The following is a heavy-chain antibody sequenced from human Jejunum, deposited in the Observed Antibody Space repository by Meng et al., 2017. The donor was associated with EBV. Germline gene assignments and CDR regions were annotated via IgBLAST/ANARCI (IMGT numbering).Heavy chain of an antibody. D-gene: IGHD3-22*01. CDR3: ARVVDYYERSGYPDF. J-gene: IGHJ4*02. Sequence: QAQLQESGPGRVKPAETLSLTCTVSGGSVSTASYYWSWIRQSPGKGLEWIGYIYYSGNTNYNPSLKSRATITVDTSKNQFSLKLSSVTAADTAVYYCARVVDYYERSGYPDFWGQGTLVTVSS. V-gene: IGHV4-61*01. CDR2: IYYSGNT. CDR1: GGSVSTASYY.